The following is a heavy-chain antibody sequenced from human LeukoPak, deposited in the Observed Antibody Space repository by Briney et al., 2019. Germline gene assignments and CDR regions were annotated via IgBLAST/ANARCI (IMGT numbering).Heavy chain of an antibody. CDR1: GGSISSYY. V-gene: IGHV4-4*07. CDR3: ATRGAYGDYLAK. CDR2: IDTSGST. J-gene: IGHJ3*01. D-gene: IGHD4-17*01. Sequence: ETLSLTCTVSGGSISSYYWSWIRQPAGKGLEWIGRIDTSGSTNYNPSLKSRVSMSVDTSKNHFSLKLSSVTAADTAVYYCATRGAYGDYLAKWGQGTMVTVSS.